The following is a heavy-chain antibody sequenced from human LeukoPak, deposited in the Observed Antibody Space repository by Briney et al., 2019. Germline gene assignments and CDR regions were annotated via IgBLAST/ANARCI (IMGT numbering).Heavy chain of an antibody. CDR1: GYSFTSNY. D-gene: IGHD1-26*01. V-gene: IGHV1-46*01. CDR3: ARADSGSYFFYGRLPGY. J-gene: IGHJ4*02. Sequence: ASVKVSCKASGYSFTSNYIHWVRQAPGQGLEWMGMIYPRDGSTSYAQKFQGRVTVTRDTSTSTVHMELSGLRSEDTAVYYCARADSGSYFFYGRLPGYWGQGTLVTVSS. CDR2: IYPRDGST.